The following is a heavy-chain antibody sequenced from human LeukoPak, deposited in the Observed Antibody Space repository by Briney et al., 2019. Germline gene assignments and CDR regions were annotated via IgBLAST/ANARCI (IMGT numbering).Heavy chain of an antibody. CDR1: GGSFSGYY. J-gene: IGHJ5*02. V-gene: IGHV4-34*01. Sequence: SETLSLTCAVYGGSFSGYYWSWIRQPPGNGLEWIGEINHSGSANYNPSLKSRVTISIDTSKNQFFLTLRSVTAADTAVYYCARQQISFFGVVQNWFDPWGQGTLVTVSS. CDR2: INHSGSA. CDR3: ARQQISFFGVVQNWFDP. D-gene: IGHD3-3*01.